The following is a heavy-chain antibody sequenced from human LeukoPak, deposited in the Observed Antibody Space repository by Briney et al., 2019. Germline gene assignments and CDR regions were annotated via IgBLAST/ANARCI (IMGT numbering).Heavy chain of an antibody. CDR3: ARDRSISAAGDTY. Sequence: PGRSLRLSCAASGFTFSDYWMHWVRQAPGKGLVLVSRVNRDGSSTSYADSVKGRFTISRDNAKNTLSLQMNSLRAEDTAVYYCARDRSISAAGDTYWGQGTLVTVSS. V-gene: IGHV3-74*01. D-gene: IGHD6-13*01. CDR2: VNRDGSST. J-gene: IGHJ4*02. CDR1: GFTFSDYW.